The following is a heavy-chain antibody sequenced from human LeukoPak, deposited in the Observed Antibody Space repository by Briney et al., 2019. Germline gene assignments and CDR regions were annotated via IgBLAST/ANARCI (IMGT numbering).Heavy chain of an antibody. CDR1: GFRFSDYY. V-gene: IGHV3-11*06. J-gene: IGHJ4*02. Sequence: PGGSLRLSCAASGFRFSDYYMTWIRHVPGKGLEYISYINPNGDDTYYADSVKGRFTISRDNAKNSLYLQMNSLRAEDTAVYYCARDRLNRARWDFDYWGQGTLVTVSS. CDR3: ARDRLNRARWDFDY. D-gene: IGHD2/OR15-2a*01. CDR2: INPNGDDT.